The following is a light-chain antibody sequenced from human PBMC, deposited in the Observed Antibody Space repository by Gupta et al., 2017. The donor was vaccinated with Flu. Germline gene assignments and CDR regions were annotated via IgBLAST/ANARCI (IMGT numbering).Light chain of an antibody. J-gene: IGLJ3*02. Sequence: QSVLTQPPSASGTPGPRVTISCSGSSSNIGSNYVYWYQQLPGTAPKRLIYRNNQRPSGVPVRFSGSKSGTSASLAISGLRSEDEADYYCAAWDDSLSGRVFGGGTKLTVL. CDR1: SSNIGSNY. CDR2: RNN. CDR3: AAWDDSLSGRV. V-gene: IGLV1-47*01.